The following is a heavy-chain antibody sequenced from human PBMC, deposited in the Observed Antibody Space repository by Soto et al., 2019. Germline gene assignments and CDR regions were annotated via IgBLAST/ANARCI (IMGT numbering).Heavy chain of an antibody. J-gene: IGHJ6*02. Sequence: SETLSLTCTVSGGSIDSYYWSWIRQPPGKGLEWIGYVYYSGTTDYNPSLKSRLSISVDTSKNQFSLKLSSVTAADTAVYYCARHGQMGDSYGLIYYYYYGMDVWGQGTTVTVSS. V-gene: IGHV4-59*08. CDR3: ARHGQMGDSYGLIYYYYYGMDV. CDR1: GGSIDSYY. CDR2: VYYSGTT. D-gene: IGHD5-18*01.